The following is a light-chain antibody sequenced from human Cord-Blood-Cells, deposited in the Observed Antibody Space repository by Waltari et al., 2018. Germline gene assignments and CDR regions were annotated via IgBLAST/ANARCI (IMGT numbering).Light chain of an antibody. J-gene: IGKJ4*01. CDR2: AAS. CDR1: QSISSY. Sequence: DIQLTQSPSSLSASVGDRVTITCRASQSISSYLNWYQQKPGKAPNLLIYAASSLQSGVPSRFSGSGSVTDFTLTISSLQPEDFATYYCQQSYSTPLTFGGGTKVEIK. CDR3: QQSYSTPLT. V-gene: IGKV1-39*01.